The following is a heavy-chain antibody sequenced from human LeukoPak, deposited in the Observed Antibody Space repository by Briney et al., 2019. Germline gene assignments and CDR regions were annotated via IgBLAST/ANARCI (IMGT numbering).Heavy chain of an antibody. D-gene: IGHD1-26*01. CDR3: ARVVASELLFDY. V-gene: IGHV4-31*03. CDR2: IYYSGST. J-gene: IGHJ4*02. Sequence: PSETLSLTCTVSGSSISSGGYYWSWIRQHPGKGLEWIGYIYYSGSTYYNPSLKSRVTISVDTSKNQFSLKLSSVTAADTAVYYCARVVASELLFDYWGQGTLVTVSS. CDR1: GSSISSGGYY.